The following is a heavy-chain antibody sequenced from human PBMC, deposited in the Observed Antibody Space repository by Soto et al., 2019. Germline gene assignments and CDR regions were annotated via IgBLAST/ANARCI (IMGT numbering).Heavy chain of an antibody. Sequence: SLRVSCAASGFTFSSYAMHWVRQAPGKGLEWVAVISYDGSNKYYADSVKGRFTISRDNSKNTLYLQMNSLRAEDTAVYYCARTAPSPQDYYYGMDVWGQGNTVTV. V-gene: IGHV3-30-3*01. CDR1: GFTFSSYA. CDR2: ISYDGSNK. CDR3: ARTAPSPQDYYYGMDV. J-gene: IGHJ6*02.